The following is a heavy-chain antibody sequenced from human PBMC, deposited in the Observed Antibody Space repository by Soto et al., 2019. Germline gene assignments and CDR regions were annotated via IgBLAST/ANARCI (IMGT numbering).Heavy chain of an antibody. V-gene: IGHV3-23*01. Sequence: GGSLRLSCAAAGCIFSAYGMSWVRQAPGKGLDWVSGIRGSGGKTYYADSVKGRFTISRDNSRSTLYLHLNRLRGNDTGVYYCAIPRDRAAWGQGTLVTVSS. CDR1: GCIFSAYG. CDR2: IRGSGGKT. CDR3: AIPRDRAA. J-gene: IGHJ5*02.